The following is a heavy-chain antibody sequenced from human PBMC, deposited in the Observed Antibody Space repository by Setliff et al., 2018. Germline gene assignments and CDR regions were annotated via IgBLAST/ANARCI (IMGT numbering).Heavy chain of an antibody. CDR1: GASISRDNW. D-gene: IGHD2-21*02. CDR3: ARTPRGGNSAFDI. V-gene: IGHV4-4*02. Sequence: SETLSLTCAVSGASISRDNWWSWVRQPPGKGLEWIGEIYHTENTNYNPSLKSRVTISIDKFRPQFSLKLTSVTAADTAVYYCARTPRGGNSAFDIWGQGTMVTVSS. CDR2: IYHTENT. J-gene: IGHJ3*02.